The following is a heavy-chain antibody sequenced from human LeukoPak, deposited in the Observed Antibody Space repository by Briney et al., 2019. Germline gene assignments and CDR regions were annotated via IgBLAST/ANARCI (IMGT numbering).Heavy chain of an antibody. CDR1: GFIFTSYW. CDR3: VRRPYSSGWSLDT. V-gene: IGHV5-51*01. CDR2: IYPGDSDT. J-gene: IGHJ4*02. D-gene: IGHD6-19*01. Sequence: GESLKISCKGSGFIFTSYWIAWVRQMPGKGLEWMGIIYPGDSDTRYSPSFQGQVTISVDKSISTAYLQWSSLKASDTAMYYCVRRPYSSGWSLDTWGQGTLVTVSS.